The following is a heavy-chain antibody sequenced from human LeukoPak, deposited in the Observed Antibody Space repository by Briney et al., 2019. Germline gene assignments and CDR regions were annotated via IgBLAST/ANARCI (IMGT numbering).Heavy chain of an antibody. CDR2: ISGSGGST. D-gene: IGHD2-2*01. J-gene: IGHJ4*02. Sequence: GGSLRLSCAASGFTFSSYAMSWVRQAPGKGLEWVSAISGSGGSTYYADSVKGWFTISRDNSKNTLYLQMNSLRAEDTAVYYCAKDGADIVVVPAAMGIDYWGQGTLVTVSS. CDR3: AKDGADIVVVPAAMGIDY. CDR1: GFTFSSYA. V-gene: IGHV3-23*01.